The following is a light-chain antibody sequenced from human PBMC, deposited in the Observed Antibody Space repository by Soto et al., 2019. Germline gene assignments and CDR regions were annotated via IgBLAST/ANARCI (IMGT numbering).Light chain of an antibody. J-gene: IGLJ1*01. Sequence: QSVLTQPPSVSGTPGQRVTISCSGSSSNIGSGTVNWYQQLPGTAPKLLIYNNNQWPSGVPDRFSGSKSGTSRSLAISGLQSEDEADYYCASWDDSLNGLYVFGTGPKVTVL. CDR3: ASWDDSLNGLYV. V-gene: IGLV1-44*01. CDR1: SSNIGSGT. CDR2: NNN.